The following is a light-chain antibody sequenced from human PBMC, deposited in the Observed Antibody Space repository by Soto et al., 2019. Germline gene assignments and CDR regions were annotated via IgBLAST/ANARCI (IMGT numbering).Light chain of an antibody. CDR2: EVI. J-gene: IGLJ3*02. Sequence: QSVLTQPASLSGSPGQSITISCTGTSSDIGGYKYVSWYQQHPGKAPKLIIYEVINRPSGVSNRFSGSKSGNTASLTISGLQAEDEADYHCSSYTASSTWVFGGGTKVT. V-gene: IGLV2-14*01. CDR1: SSDIGGYKY. CDR3: SSYTASSTWV.